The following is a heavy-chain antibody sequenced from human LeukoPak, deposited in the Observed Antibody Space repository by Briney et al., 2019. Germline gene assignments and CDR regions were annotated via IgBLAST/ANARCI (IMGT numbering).Heavy chain of an antibody. V-gene: IGHV1-69*13. D-gene: IGHD5-18*01. Sequence: EASVKLSCKASGGTFSSYAISWVRQAPGQGLEWMGGIIPIFGTANYAQKFQGRVTITADESTSTAYMALSSLRSEDTAVYYCARDGGVDTAMVTATYYYGIDVWGQGTTVTVSS. CDR3: ARDGGVDTAMVTATYYYGIDV. CDR2: IIPIFGTA. J-gene: IGHJ6*02. CDR1: GGTFSSYA.